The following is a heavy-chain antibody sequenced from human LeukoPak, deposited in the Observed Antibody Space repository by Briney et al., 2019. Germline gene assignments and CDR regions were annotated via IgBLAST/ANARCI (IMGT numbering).Heavy chain of an antibody. D-gene: IGHD1-7*01. CDR3: ARDASGLANFEYFQH. CDR2: ISGSGGST. V-gene: IGHV3-23*01. Sequence: PGGSLRLSCAASGFTFSSYAMSWVRQAPRKGLEWVSAISGSGGSTYYADSVKGRFTISRDNSKNTLYLQMNSLRAEDTAVYYCARDASGLANFEYFQHWGQGTLVTVSS. CDR1: GFTFSSYA. J-gene: IGHJ1*01.